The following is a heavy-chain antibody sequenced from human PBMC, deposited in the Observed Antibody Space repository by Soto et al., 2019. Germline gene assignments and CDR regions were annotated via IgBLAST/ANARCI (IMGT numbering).Heavy chain of an antibody. J-gene: IGHJ5*02. Sequence: SETLSLTCTVSGGSISSGDHYWSWIGQYPGKGLEWIGYIYYGGSTYYNPSLKSRVFISVDTSKNQFSLHLTSVTATDKAVYYCARGNSYGGANWFDLWGQGTLVTVSS. V-gene: IGHV4-31*03. CDR3: ARGNSYGGANWFDL. CDR1: GGSISSGDHY. D-gene: IGHD4-17*01. CDR2: IYYGGST.